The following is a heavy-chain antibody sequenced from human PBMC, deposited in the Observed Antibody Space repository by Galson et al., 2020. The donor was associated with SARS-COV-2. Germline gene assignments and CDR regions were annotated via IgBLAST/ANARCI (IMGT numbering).Heavy chain of an antibody. J-gene: IGHJ3*02. V-gene: IGHV4-30-2*01. CDR2: ISHSGGT. CDR1: GTSISGGSYS. Sequence: SETLSLTCAVSGTSISGGSYSWNWIRQPPGKGLEWIGYISHSGGTYYNPSLKSPVTISGDRSKNQFSLRLSSVTAADAAVYFCARLHYGEYAPGAFDILGPGTRVTVSS. CDR3: ARLHYGEYAPGAFDI. D-gene: IGHD4-17*01.